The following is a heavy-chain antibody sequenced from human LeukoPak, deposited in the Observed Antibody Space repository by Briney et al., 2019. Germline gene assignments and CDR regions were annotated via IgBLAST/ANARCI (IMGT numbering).Heavy chain of an antibody. D-gene: IGHD2-15*01. CDR1: GGSISSYY. V-gene: IGHV4-59*01. Sequence: PSETLSLTCTVSGGSISSYYWSWIRKPPGKGLEWIGYIYYSGSTNYNPSLKSRVTISVDTSKNQFSLKLSSVTAADTAVYYCARDQGYCSGGSCYSDDAFDIWGQGTMVTVSS. J-gene: IGHJ3*02. CDR2: IYYSGST. CDR3: ARDQGYCSGGSCYSDDAFDI.